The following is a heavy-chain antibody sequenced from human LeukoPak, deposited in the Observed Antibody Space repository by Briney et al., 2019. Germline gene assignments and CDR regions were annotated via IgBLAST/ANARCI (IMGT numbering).Heavy chain of an antibody. V-gene: IGHV1-3*03. CDR1: GYTFTSYA. J-gene: IGHJ6*03. CDR2: INAGNGNT. D-gene: IGHD6-19*01. CDR3: ARDGYSSGWSNYYYYMDV. Sequence: GASVKVSCKASGYTFTSYAMHWVRQAPGQGLEWMGWINAGNGNTKYSQEFQGRVTITRDTSASTAYMELSSLRSEDMAVYYCARDGYSSGWSNYYYYMDVWGKGTTVTVSS.